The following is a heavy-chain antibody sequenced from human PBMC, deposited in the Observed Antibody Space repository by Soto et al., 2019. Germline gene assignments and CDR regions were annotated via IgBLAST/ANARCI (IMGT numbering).Heavy chain of an antibody. J-gene: IGHJ4*02. V-gene: IGHV4-4*02. Sequence: QVQLQESGPGLVKPSGTLSLTCAVFGGSISNSNWWTRVRQPPGKGLDWIGEIFHSGSTNYNSSLMGRVTISVDKANNQLSQKLSSVTAADTSVYYCAHRPIVGAAIWGQGTLVTVSS. CDR2: IFHSGST. CDR3: AHRPIVGAAI. CDR1: GGSISNSNW. D-gene: IGHD1-26*01.